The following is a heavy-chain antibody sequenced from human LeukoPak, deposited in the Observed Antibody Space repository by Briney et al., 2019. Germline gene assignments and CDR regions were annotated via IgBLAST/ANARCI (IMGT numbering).Heavy chain of an antibody. CDR1: GFTFSDSY. D-gene: IGHD6-13*01. Sequence: GGSLRLSCAASGFTFSDSYMSWIRQVPGKGLEWISHISSSGGTIYYADSVKGRFTISRDNAKNSLYLQMNSLRAEDTALYYCARDYSSSWYGYFQHWGQGTLVTVSS. V-gene: IGHV3-11*04. CDR2: ISSSGGTI. J-gene: IGHJ1*01. CDR3: ARDYSSSWYGYFQH.